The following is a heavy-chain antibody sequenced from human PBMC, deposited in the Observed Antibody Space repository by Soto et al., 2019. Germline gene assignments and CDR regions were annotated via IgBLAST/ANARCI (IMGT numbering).Heavy chain of an antibody. Sequence: SETLSLTCTVSGGSISNGYFYWSLIRQPPGKGLEWIGYIYYSGSTYYNPSLKSRVTISVDTSKNQFSLKLSSVTAAYTAVYYCATSNWFDPWGQGTLVTVSS. J-gene: IGHJ5*02. CDR3: ATSNWFDP. V-gene: IGHV4-39*01. CDR1: GGSISNGYFY. CDR2: IYYSGST.